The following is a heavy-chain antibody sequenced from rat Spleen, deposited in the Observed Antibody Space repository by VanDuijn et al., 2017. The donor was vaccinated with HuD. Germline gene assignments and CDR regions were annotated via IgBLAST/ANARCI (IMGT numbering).Heavy chain of an antibody. CDR2: LWGDGST. Sequence: QVQLKESGPGLVQPSQTLSLMCTVSGLSLTSNGVSWVRQPPGKGLEWMGGLWGDGSTDYNSTLKSRLSISRYTSKGQVFLQMNSLQTDDTAIYFCSRSYGGYSQHWFAYWGQGTLVTVSS. CDR3: SRSYGGYSQHWFAY. V-gene: IGHV2-47*01. J-gene: IGHJ3*01. D-gene: IGHD1-11*01. CDR1: GLSLTSNG.